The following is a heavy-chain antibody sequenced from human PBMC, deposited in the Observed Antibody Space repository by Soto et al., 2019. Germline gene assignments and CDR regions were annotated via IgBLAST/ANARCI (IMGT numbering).Heavy chain of an antibody. D-gene: IGHD3-22*01. CDR1: GGSISSYY. J-gene: IGHJ3*02. CDR2: IYYSGST. Sequence: SETLSLTCTVSGGSISSYYWSWIRQPPGKGLEWIGYIYYSGSTNYNPSLKSRVTISVDTSKNQFSLKLSSVTAADTAVYYCASADYYDSSADPTDAFDIWGQGKMVTVS. CDR3: ASADYYDSSADPTDAFDI. V-gene: IGHV4-59*01.